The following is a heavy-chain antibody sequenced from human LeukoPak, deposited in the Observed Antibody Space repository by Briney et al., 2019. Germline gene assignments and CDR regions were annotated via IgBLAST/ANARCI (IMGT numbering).Heavy chain of an antibody. V-gene: IGHV1-46*01. CDR1: GYAFTSYY. Sequence: ASVKVSCKASGYAFTSYYMHWARQAPGQGLEWMGIINPSGGSTSYAQKFQGRVTMTRDTSTSTVYMELSSLRSEDTAVYYCARVAAFREWASVRYSSSWYLFDYWGQGTLVTVSS. CDR2: INPSGGST. J-gene: IGHJ4*02. CDR3: ARVAAFREWASVRYSSSWYLFDY. D-gene: IGHD6-13*01.